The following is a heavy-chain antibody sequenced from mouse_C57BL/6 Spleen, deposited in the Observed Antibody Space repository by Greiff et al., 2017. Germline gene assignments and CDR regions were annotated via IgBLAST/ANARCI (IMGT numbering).Heavy chain of an antibody. CDR1: GYTFTSYG. J-gene: IGHJ4*01. CDR3: ARRDWDDYAMDY. D-gene: IGHD4-1*01. Sequence: QVHVKQSGAELARPGASVKLSCKASGYTFTSYGISWVKQRTGQGLEWIGEIYPRSGNTYYNEKFKGKATLTADKSSSTAYMELRSLTSEDSAVYFCARRDWDDYAMDYWGQGTSVTVSS. CDR2: IYPRSGNT. V-gene: IGHV1-81*01.